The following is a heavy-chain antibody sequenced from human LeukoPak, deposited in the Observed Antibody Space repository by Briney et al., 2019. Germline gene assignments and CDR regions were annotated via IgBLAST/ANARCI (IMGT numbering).Heavy chain of an antibody. CDR1: GFTFSDYY. Sequence: GGSLRLSCAASGFTFSDYYMSWIRQAPGKGLEWVSYISSSGSTIYYADSVKGRFTISRDNAKNSLYLQMNSLRAEDTAVYYCARYAPITMIVGNFDYWGQGTLVTVSS. CDR2: ISSSGSTI. V-gene: IGHV3-11*04. D-gene: IGHD3-22*01. J-gene: IGHJ4*02. CDR3: ARYAPITMIVGNFDY.